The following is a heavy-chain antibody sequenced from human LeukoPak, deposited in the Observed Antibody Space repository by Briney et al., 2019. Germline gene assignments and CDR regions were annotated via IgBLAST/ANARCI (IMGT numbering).Heavy chain of an antibody. CDR2: ISYDGSNK. CDR1: GFTFSSYA. D-gene: IGHD1-26*01. J-gene: IGHJ4*02. V-gene: IGHV3-30-3*01. CDR3: AKDKGVGGSYYALDY. Sequence: PGGSLRLSCAASGFTFSSYAMHWVRQAPGKGLEWVAVISYDGSNKYYADSVKGRFTISRDNSKNTLYLQMNSLRAEDTALYYCAKDKGVGGSYYALDYWGQGTLVTVSS.